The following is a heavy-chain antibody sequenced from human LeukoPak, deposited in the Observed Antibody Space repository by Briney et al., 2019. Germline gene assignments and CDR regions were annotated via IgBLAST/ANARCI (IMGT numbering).Heavy chain of an antibody. CDR3: ARRFAYSSGWYEADF. CDR2: ISYDGGNK. J-gene: IGHJ4*02. V-gene: IGHV3-30*03. Sequence: GGSLRLCCTASGFTFSSYGMQWVRQAPGKGLEWVGIISYDGGNKYYADSVKGRFTVSRDNSKSTVYLQMNSLRVEDTAVYYCARRFAYSSGWYEADFWGQGTLVTVSS. D-gene: IGHD6-19*01. CDR1: GFTFSSYG.